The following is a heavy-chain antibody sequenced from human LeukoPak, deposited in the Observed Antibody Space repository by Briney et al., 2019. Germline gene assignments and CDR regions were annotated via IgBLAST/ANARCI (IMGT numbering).Heavy chain of an antibody. CDR1: GFTFSSYA. D-gene: IGHD3-10*01. J-gene: IGHJ6*02. CDR2: IWFDGNKK. V-gene: IGHV3-33*08. Sequence: PGGSLRLSCAASGFTFSSYAMSWVRQAPGKGLEWVALIWFDGNKKDYVDSVKGRFTISRDNSKKTLYLQMNSLRAEDTALYYCARAYYHASGGAFGMDVWGQGTTVTVPS. CDR3: ARAYYHASGGAFGMDV.